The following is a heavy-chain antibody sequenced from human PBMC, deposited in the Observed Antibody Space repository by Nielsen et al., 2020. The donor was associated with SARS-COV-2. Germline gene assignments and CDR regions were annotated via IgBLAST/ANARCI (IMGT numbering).Heavy chain of an antibody. CDR2: ISSSSSYI. D-gene: IGHD1-26*01. Sequence: GESLKISCAASGFTFSSYSMNWVRQAPGKGLEWVSSISSSSSYIYYADSVKGRFTISRDNAKNSLYLQMNSLRAEDTAVYYCASMVGATYYFDYWGQGTLVTVSS. J-gene: IGHJ4*02. CDR1: GFTFSSYS. CDR3: ASMVGATYYFDY. V-gene: IGHV3-21*01.